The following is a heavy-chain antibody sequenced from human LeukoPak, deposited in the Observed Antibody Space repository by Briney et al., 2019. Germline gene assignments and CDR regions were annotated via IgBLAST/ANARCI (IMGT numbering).Heavy chain of an antibody. J-gene: IGHJ6*04. CDR2: INHSGST. CDR3: ARGPYCSSTSCYADYYYGMDV. CDR1: GGSFSGYY. D-gene: IGHD2-2*01. V-gene: IGHV4-34*01. Sequence: SETLSLTCAVYGGSFSGYYWSWIRQPPGKGLEWIGEINHSGSTNYNPSLKSRVTISVDTSKNQFSLKLSSVTAADTAVYYCARGPYCSSTSCYADYYYGMDVWGKGTTVTVSS.